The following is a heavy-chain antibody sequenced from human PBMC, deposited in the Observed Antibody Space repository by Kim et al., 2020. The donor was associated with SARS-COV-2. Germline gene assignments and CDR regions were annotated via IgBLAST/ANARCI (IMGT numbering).Heavy chain of an antibody. CDR2: ISNSGSTI. CDR3: AKGGGGMDV. J-gene: IGHJ6*02. V-gene: IGHV3-11*01. Sequence: GGSLRLSCAASGFTLSDYHMSWIRQAPGKGLEWVSYISNSGSTIYYADSVKGRFTVSRDNAKNSLYLQMNSLRAEDTAVYYCAKGGGGMDVWGQGTTVTVSS. D-gene: IGHD3-16*01. CDR1: GFTLSDYH.